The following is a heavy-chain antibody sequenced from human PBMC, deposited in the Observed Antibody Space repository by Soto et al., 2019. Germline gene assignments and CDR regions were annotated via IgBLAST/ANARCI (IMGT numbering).Heavy chain of an antibody. Sequence: AGGSLRLSCAASGFTFSSYAMTWVHQAPGKGLEWVSTISGTGGNTYYADSVKGRFTISRDNSKNTVYLQMNSLRAEDTAVYYCVKAVYLLDFDYWGQGTLVTVSS. CDR3: VKAVYLLDFDY. CDR1: GFTFSSYA. D-gene: IGHD1-20*01. V-gene: IGHV3-23*01. CDR2: ISGTGGNT. J-gene: IGHJ4*02.